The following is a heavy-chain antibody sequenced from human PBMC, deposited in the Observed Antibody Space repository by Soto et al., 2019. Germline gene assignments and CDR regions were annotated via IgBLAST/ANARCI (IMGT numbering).Heavy chain of an antibody. D-gene: IGHD1-1*01. J-gene: IGHJ6*02. Sequence: QVHLQQSGPGLVKPSETLSLTCTVSSGPSSSHNWGWIRQSPGRGLEWIGYVYNTGGTSYNPSLKSRVTISADTSANHISLTLSSVTAADTAIYYCVRQGIGNLHGLVDVWGQVTTVSVSS. CDR1: SGPSSSHN. V-gene: IGHV4-59*08. CDR2: VYNTGGT. CDR3: VRQGIGNLHGLVDV.